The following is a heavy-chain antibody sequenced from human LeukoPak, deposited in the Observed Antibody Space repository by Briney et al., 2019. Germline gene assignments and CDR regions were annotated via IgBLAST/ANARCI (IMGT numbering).Heavy chain of an antibody. D-gene: IGHD6-13*01. CDR3: ARDSIAAARNWFDP. CDR2: ISGSSSTI. J-gene: IGHJ5*02. CDR1: GFTFSSHS. V-gene: IGHV3-48*01. Sequence: GGSLRLSCAASGFTFSSHSMNWVRQAPGKGLEWVSYISGSSSTIYYADSVKGRFTISRDNAKNSLYLQMNSLRAEDTAVYYCARDSIAAARNWFDPWGQGTLVTVSS.